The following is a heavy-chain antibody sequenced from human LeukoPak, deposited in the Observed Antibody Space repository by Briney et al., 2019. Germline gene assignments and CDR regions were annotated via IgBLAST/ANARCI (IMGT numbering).Heavy chain of an antibody. D-gene: IGHD3-10*01. CDR2: INHSGST. J-gene: IGHJ4*02. Sequence: SETLSLTCAVYGGSFSGYYWSWIRQPPGKGLEWIGGINHSGSTNYNPSLKSRVTISVDTSKNQFSLKLSSVTAADTAVYYCARGDYGSGSYRTKSKFDYWGQGTLVTVSS. CDR3: ARGDYGSGSYRTKSKFDY. CDR1: GGSFSGYY. V-gene: IGHV4-34*01.